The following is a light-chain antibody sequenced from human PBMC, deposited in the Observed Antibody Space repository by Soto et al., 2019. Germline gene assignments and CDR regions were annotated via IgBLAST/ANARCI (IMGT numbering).Light chain of an antibody. CDR1: QSVDIN. Sequence: EILMRQSPATLSVSPGERATLSCRASQSVDINLAWYQKKPGQAPRLLXSGASSRATGIPDRFSGSGSGTDLTLTISRLEPEDFALYYCQHYVERSPITFGQGTRLEIK. CDR3: QHYVERSPIT. CDR2: GAS. J-gene: IGKJ5*01. V-gene: IGKV3-20*01.